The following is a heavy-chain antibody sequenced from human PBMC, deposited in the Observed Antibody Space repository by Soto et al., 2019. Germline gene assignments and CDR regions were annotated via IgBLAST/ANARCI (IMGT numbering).Heavy chain of an antibody. CDR2: ISYDGSNK. D-gene: IGHD2-2*01. CDR3: ARDHVVLVPAAMGPYYYYGMDV. J-gene: IGHJ6*02. V-gene: IGHV3-30-3*01. Sequence: QVQLVESGGGVVQPGRSLRLSCAASGFTFSSYAMHWVRQAPGKGLEWVAVISYDGSNKYYADSVKGRFTISRENSKNTLYLQMNSLRAEDTAVYYCARDHVVLVPAAMGPYYYYGMDVWGQGTTVTVS. CDR1: GFTFSSYA.